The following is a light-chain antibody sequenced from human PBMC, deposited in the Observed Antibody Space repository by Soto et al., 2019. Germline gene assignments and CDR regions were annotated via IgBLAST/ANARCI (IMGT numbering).Light chain of an antibody. J-gene: IGLJ1*01. CDR1: SSDVGSYNL. Sequence: QSALTQPASVSGSPGQSITIACTGTSSDVGSYNLVSWYQQRPGKAPKLIIYEGSKLPSGVSIRFSASKSGNTASLTISGLQAEDESDYYCCYYARSGTYVFGTGTKLTVL. V-gene: IGLV2-23*01. CDR3: CYYARSGTYV. CDR2: EGS.